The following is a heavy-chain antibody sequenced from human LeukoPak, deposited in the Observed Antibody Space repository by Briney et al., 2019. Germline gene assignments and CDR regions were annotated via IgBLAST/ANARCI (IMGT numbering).Heavy chain of an antibody. CDR3: ARTYSSGWYYFDY. CDR1: GFTFSSYE. Sequence: GGSLRLSCAASGFTFSSYEMNWVRQAPGKGLEWVSYISSSGSTIYYADPVKGRFTISRDNAKNSLYLQMNSLRAEDTAVYYCARTYSSGWYYFDYWGQGTLVTVSS. J-gene: IGHJ4*02. CDR2: ISSSGSTI. D-gene: IGHD6-19*01. V-gene: IGHV3-48*03.